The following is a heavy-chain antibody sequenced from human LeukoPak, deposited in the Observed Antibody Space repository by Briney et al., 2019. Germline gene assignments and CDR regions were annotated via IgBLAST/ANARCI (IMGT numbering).Heavy chain of an antibody. J-gene: IGHJ4*02. V-gene: IGHV1-46*01. Sequence: GASVTVSCTASGYTFTSYYMHWVRQAPGQGLEWMGIINPSGGSTSYAQKFQGRVTMTRDTSTSTVYMELSSLKSEDTALYYCARRYYYGSGSYYDFDYWGQGTLVTVSS. CDR2: INPSGGST. CDR1: GYTFTSYY. D-gene: IGHD3-10*01. CDR3: ARRYYYGSGSYYDFDY.